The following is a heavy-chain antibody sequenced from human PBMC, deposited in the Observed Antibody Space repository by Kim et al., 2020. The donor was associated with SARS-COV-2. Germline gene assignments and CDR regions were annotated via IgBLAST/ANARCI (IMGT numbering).Heavy chain of an antibody. J-gene: IGHJ6*02. Sequence: GGSLRLSCAASGFTFSSYSMNWVRQAPGKGLEWVSSISSSSSYIYYADSVKGRFTISRDNAKNSLYLQMNSLRAEDTAVYYCARDLFAEPEDIVVVPAAIRGEDYYYYGMDVWGQGTTVTVSS. V-gene: IGHV3-21*01. CDR3: ARDLFAEPEDIVVVPAAIRGEDYYYYGMDV. CDR1: GFTFSSYS. CDR2: ISSSSSYI. D-gene: IGHD2-2*02.